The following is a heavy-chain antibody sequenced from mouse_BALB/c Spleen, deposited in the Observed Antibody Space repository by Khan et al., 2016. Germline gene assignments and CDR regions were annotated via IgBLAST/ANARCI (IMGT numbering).Heavy chain of an antibody. D-gene: IGHD2-1*01. CDR2: INTNTGEP. Sequence: QIQLVQSGPELKKPGETVKISCKASGYTFTNYGMIWVKQAPGKGLKWMGRINTNTGEPAYAEEFKGRFALSLETSASTAYLQISNLKNEDTATYFCARYGKGTWFAYWGQGTLVTVSA. CDR3: ARYGKGTWFAY. V-gene: IGHV9-3*02. J-gene: IGHJ3*01. CDR1: GYTFTNYG.